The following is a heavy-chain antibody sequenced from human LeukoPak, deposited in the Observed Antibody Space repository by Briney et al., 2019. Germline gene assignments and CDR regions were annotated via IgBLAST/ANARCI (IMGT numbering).Heavy chain of an antibody. CDR2: INTKSRTI. J-gene: IGHJ4*02. V-gene: IGHV3-48*01. CDR1: GFTFSTYT. D-gene: IGHD7-27*01. CDR3: VRDRNWAFDY. Sequence: GGSLRLSCAASGFTFSTYTMNWVRQAPGKGLEWVSFINTKSRTIYYADSVKGRFTISRDNGKSSLYLQMNSLRAEDTALYYCVRDRNWAFDYWGQGTLVTVSS.